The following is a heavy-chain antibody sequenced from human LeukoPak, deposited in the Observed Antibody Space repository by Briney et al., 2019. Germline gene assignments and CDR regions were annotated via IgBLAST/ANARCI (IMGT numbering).Heavy chain of an antibody. Sequence: SETLSLTCAVYGGSFSGYYWSWIRQAPGKGLEWIGEINHSGSTNYNPSLKSRVTISVDTSKNQFSLKLSSVTAADTAVYYCARVHYYDSSGYGYFDYWGQGTLVTVSS. CDR1: GGSFSGYY. V-gene: IGHV4-34*01. CDR2: INHSGST. J-gene: IGHJ4*02. CDR3: ARVHYYDSSGYGYFDY. D-gene: IGHD3-22*01.